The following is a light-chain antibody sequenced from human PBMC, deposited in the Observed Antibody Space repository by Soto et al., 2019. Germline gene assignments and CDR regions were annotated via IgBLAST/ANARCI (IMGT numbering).Light chain of an antibody. CDR1: SSNIGAGYD. V-gene: IGLV1-40*01. CDR3: QSYDSILSVV. Sequence: QSVLTQPPSVSGAPGQRVTISCTGSSSNIGAGYDVHWYQQLPGTAPKLLIYGNSNRPSGVPDRFSGSKSGTSASLAITGLQAEDEAEYCCQSYDSILSVVFGGGTKLTVL. J-gene: IGLJ2*01. CDR2: GNS.